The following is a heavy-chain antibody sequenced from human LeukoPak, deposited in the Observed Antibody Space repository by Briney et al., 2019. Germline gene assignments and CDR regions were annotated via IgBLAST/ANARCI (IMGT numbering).Heavy chain of an antibody. J-gene: IGHJ4*02. D-gene: IGHD2-15*01. CDR3: AREEDTYFFDY. CDR2: INWNGGST. Sequence: GGSLRLSCAASGFTFDDYGMSWVRQAPGKGLEWVSGINWNGGSTGYADSVKGRFTISRDNAKNTLYLQMNSLRAEDTAVYYCAREEDTYFFDYWGQGTLVTVSS. CDR1: GFTFDDYG. V-gene: IGHV3-20*04.